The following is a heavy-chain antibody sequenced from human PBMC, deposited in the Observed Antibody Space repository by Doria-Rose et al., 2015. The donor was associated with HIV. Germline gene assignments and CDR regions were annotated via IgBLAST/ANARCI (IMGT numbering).Heavy chain of an antibody. V-gene: IGHV1-18*01. CDR2: IRANNGNT. CDR1: GYTFPSNA. J-gene: IGHJ4*02. CDR3: ARDRYGSGNDY. Sequence: VSCKASGYTFPSNAISWVRQAPGQGLEWMGWIRANNGNTNYAQKFQGRVTMTTDTSTSTAYMELRSLRSDDTAVYYCARDRYGSGNDYWGQGTMVTVSS. D-gene: IGHD3-10*01.